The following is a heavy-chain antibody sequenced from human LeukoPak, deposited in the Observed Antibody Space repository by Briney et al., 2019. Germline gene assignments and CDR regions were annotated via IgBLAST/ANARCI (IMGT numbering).Heavy chain of an antibody. Sequence: SETLSLTCTVSGGSISISNSNWWSWVRQPPGKGLEWIGEISHSGSTNYNPSLKSRVTISVDKSKNQFSLKLSSVTAADTAVYYCARDLHGGNSFTSDWYFDLWGRGTLVTVSS. D-gene: IGHD4-23*01. CDR3: ARDLHGGNSFTSDWYFDL. J-gene: IGHJ2*01. V-gene: IGHV4-4*02. CDR1: GGSISISNSNW. CDR2: ISHSGST.